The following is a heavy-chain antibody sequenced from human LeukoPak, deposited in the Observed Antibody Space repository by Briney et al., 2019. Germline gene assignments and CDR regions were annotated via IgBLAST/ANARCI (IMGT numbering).Heavy chain of an antibody. J-gene: IGHJ4*02. D-gene: IGHD6-13*01. CDR2: ISYDGSNK. CDR1: GFPFNSYG. Sequence: GGSLRLSCTASGFPFNSYGMHWVRQAPGKGPEWVAVISYDGSNKYYADSVKGRFTISKDNSKNTLYLQMNSLRAEDTAVYYCATGYSSSHSDFDYWGQGTLVTVSS. CDR3: ATGYSSSHSDFDY. V-gene: IGHV3-30*03.